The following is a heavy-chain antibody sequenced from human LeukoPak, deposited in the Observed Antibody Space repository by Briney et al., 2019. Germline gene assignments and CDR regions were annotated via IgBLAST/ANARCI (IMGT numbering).Heavy chain of an antibody. D-gene: IGHD6-19*01. CDR2: ITGSGDTT. J-gene: IGHJ5*02. CDR3: AKARGWTSNWFDP. CDR1: GFTFSNYA. Sequence: GGSLRLSWAASGFTFSNYAMSWVRPAPGKGLEWVSAITGSGDTTYYADSVKGRFTISRDNSKNTLYLRMNSLRAEDTAVYCCAKARGWTSNWFDPWGQGTLVTVSS. V-gene: IGHV3-23*01.